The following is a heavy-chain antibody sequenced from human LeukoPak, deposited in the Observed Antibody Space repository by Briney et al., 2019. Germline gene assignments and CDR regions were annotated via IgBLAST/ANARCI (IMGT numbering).Heavy chain of an antibody. D-gene: IGHD5-12*01. J-gene: IGHJ4*02. V-gene: IGHV3-23*01. CDR2: ISGSGGST. Sequence: GGSLRLSCAASGFTFSSYAMSWVRQAPGKGLEWVSAISGSGGSTYYADSVKGRFTISRDSSKNILHLQMNTLRAEDTAVYYCARGPSGYHNTGGQGTLVTVSS. CDR3: ARGPSGYHNT. CDR1: GFTFSSYA.